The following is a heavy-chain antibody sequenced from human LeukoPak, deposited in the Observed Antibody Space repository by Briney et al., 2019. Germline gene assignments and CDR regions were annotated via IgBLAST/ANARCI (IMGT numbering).Heavy chain of an antibody. V-gene: IGHV4-34*01. D-gene: IGHD3-16*01. CDR2: INHSGST. CDR1: GGSFSGYY. CDR3: AREGDLRGLDY. J-gene: IGHJ4*02. Sequence: SETLSLTCAVYGGSFSGYYWSWIRQPPGKGLEWIGEINHSGSTNYNPSLKSRVTISVDTSKNQFSLKLSSVTAADTAVYYCAREGDLRGLDYWGQGTLVTVSS.